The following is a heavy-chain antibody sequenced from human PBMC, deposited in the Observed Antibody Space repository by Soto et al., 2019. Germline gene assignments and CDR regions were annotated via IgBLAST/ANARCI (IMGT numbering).Heavy chain of an antibody. Sequence: EVQLVESGGGLVQPGRSLRLSCAASGFTFDDYAMHWVRQAPGKGLEWVSGISWNSGSLGYADSVKGRFTIARDNAKNALNLQMNSLRAEDTALYYCAKSMDYDFGSGWAAWGQGTLVTVSS. CDR1: GFTFDDYA. D-gene: IGHD3-3*01. CDR3: AKSMDYDFGSGWAA. V-gene: IGHV3-9*01. CDR2: ISWNSGSL. J-gene: IGHJ5*02.